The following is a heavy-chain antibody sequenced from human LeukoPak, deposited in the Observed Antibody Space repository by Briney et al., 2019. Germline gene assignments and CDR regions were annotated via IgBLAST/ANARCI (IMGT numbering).Heavy chain of an antibody. J-gene: IGHJ4*02. D-gene: IGHD2-15*01. Sequence: GSLILSCEASGFSFNTYAMNWVRQAPGKGLEWVSTITGSGDDTYYADSARGRYTISRDNSKNTLYLQMNTLRVEDTAVYYCAKGSVVADIYFDSWGQGTLATVSS. CDR2: ITGSGDDT. V-gene: IGHV3-23*01. CDR3: AKGSVVADIYFDS. CDR1: GFSFNTYA.